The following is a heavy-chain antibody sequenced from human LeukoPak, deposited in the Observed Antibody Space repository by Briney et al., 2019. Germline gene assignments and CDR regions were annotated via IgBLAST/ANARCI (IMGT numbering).Heavy chain of an antibody. D-gene: IGHD3-10*01. CDR2: IYSGGST. CDR1: GFTVSSNY. J-gene: IGHJ3*02. V-gene: IGHV3-53*01. CDR3: ARGSTMDYYTFDI. Sequence: GGSLRLSCAASGFTVSSNYMSWVRQAPGKGLEWVSVIYSGGSTYYADSVKGRFTISRDNSKNTLYLQMNSLRAEDTAVYYCARGSTMDYYTFDIWGQGTMVTVSS.